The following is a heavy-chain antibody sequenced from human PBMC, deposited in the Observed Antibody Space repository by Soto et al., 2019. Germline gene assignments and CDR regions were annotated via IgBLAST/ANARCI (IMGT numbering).Heavy chain of an antibody. Sequence: PGGSLRLSCAASGFTFSDYYMNWVRQAPGKGLEWVSYISSSSSAIYYTDSVKGRFTISRDNAKNSLYLQMNSLRAEDTAVYYCARDLRGSSGNYGPAYWGQGTLVTVSS. J-gene: IGHJ4*02. D-gene: IGHD1-26*01. CDR2: ISSSSSAI. V-gene: IGHV3-48*01. CDR1: GFTFSDYY. CDR3: ARDLRGSSGNYGPAY.